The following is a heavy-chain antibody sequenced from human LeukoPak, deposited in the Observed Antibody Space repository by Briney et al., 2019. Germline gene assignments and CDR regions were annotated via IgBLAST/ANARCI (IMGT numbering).Heavy chain of an antibody. V-gene: IGHV2-5*01. J-gene: IGHJ5*02. CDR1: GFSLSTSGVG. D-gene: IGHD3-3*01. CDR2: IYWNDDK. CDR3: AHSIDFWSGYYGWFDP. Sequence: SGPTLVNPTQTLTLTCTFSGFSLSTSGVGVGWIRQPPGKALEWLALIYWNDDKRYSPSLKSRLTIAKDTSKNQVVLTMTNMDPVDTATYYCAHSIDFWSGYYGWFDPWGQGTLVTVSS.